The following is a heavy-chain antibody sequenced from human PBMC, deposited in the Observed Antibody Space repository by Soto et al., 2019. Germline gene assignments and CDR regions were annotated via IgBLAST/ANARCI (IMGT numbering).Heavy chain of an antibody. CDR1: GFTFSSYA. V-gene: IGHV3-23*01. CDR2: ISGSGGST. Sequence: PGESLKISCAASGFTFSSYAMSWVRQAPGKGLEWVSAISGSGGSTYYADSVKGRFTISRDNSKNTLYLQMNSLRAEDTAVYYCAKLVDYYDSSGYQIDNWGQEPLVTVS. D-gene: IGHD3-22*01. J-gene: IGHJ4*02. CDR3: AKLVDYYDSSGYQIDN.